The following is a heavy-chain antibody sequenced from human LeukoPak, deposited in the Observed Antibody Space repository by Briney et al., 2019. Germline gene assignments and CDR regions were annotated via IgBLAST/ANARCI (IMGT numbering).Heavy chain of an antibody. CDR1: GYTFTGHY. CDR3: ARVVLHGAFDI. V-gene: IGHV1-2*02. D-gene: IGHD2-15*01. CDR2: INPNSGGT. Sequence: ASVKVSCKASGYTFTGHYMHWVRQAPGQGLEWMGWINPNSGGTNYAQKFQGRGTMTRDTSISTAYMELSRLRSDDTAVYYCARVVLHGAFDIWGQGTMVTVSS. J-gene: IGHJ3*02.